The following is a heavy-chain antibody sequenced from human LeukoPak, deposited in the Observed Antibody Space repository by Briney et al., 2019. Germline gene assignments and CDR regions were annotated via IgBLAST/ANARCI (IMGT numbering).Heavy chain of an antibody. J-gene: IGHJ6*02. CDR2: ISGSGGST. D-gene: IGHD2-2*01. Sequence: PGGSLRLSCAASGFTFSSYAMSWVRQGPGKGLEWISAISGSGGSTYYADSVKGRFTISRDNSKNTLYLQMNSLRAEGTAVYYCAKPPADAPYYYYGMDVWGQGTTVTVSS. CDR3: AKPPADAPYYYYGMDV. V-gene: IGHV3-23*01. CDR1: GFTFSSYA.